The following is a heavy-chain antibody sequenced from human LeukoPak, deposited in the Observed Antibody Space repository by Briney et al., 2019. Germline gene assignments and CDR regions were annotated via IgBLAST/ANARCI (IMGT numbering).Heavy chain of an antibody. J-gene: IGHJ4*02. CDR2: IYYSGST. Sequence: SETLSLTCTVSGGSISSYYWSWIRQPPGKGLEWIGYIYYSGSTNYNPSLKSRVTISVDTSKNQFSLKLSSVTAADTAVYYCARSDSSGYYYYFDYWGQGTLVTVSS. V-gene: IGHV4-59*08. CDR1: GGSISSYY. D-gene: IGHD3-22*01. CDR3: ARSDSSGYYYYFDY.